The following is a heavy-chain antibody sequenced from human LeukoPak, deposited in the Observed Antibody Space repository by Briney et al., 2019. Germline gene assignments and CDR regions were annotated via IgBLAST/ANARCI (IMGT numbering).Heavy chain of an antibody. Sequence: GESLKISCKGSGYSFTSYWIGWVRQMPGKGLEWMGIIYPGDSDTRYSPSFQGQVTISADKSISTAYLQWSSLKASDTAMYYCARQDYYGSGRTGDYFDYWGQGTVVTVSS. J-gene: IGHJ4*02. V-gene: IGHV5-51*01. CDR1: GYSFTSYW. CDR2: IYPGDSDT. CDR3: ARQDYYGSGRTGDYFDY. D-gene: IGHD3-10*01.